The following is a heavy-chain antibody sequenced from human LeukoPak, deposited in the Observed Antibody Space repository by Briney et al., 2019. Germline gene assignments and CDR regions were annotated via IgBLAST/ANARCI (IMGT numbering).Heavy chain of an antibody. CDR2: IYYSGST. CDR3: ARSGWLRRGPYYYYMDV. D-gene: IGHD5-18*01. V-gene: IGHV4-34*01. Sequence: PSETLSLTCAVYGGSFSGYYWGWIRQPPGKGLEWIGSIYYSGSTYYNPSLKSRVTISVDTSKNQFSLKLSSVTAADTAVYYCARSGWLRRGPYYYYMDVWGKGTTVTVSS. J-gene: IGHJ6*03. CDR1: GGSFSGYY.